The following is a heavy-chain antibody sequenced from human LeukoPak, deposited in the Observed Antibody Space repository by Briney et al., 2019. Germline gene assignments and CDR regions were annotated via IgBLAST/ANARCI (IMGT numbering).Heavy chain of an antibody. V-gene: IGHV1-18*01. J-gene: IGHJ4*02. D-gene: IGHD3-3*01. CDR2: ISAYNGNT. Sequence: ASVKVSCKASGYTFTSYGISWVRQAPGQGLEWMGWISAYNGNTNYAQKLQGRVTMTTDTSTSTAYMELRSLRSDATAVYYCARVSRDFWITEGDYWGQGTLVTVSS. CDR3: ARVSRDFWITEGDY. CDR1: GYTFTSYG.